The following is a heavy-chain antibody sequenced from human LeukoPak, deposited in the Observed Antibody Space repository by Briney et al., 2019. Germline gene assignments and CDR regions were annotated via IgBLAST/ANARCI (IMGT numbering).Heavy chain of an antibody. Sequence: GGSMRLSCAPSVFTFTIYAMSWVRQAPGKGLEWVSAISGSGGRTYYADLVKGRFTTSRDNSKNALYLQMNTLRAEATAVYFCAKDPEVTTTIEDWGQGTLVTVSS. CDR1: VFTFTIYA. CDR2: ISGSGGRT. J-gene: IGHJ4*02. CDR3: AKDPEVTTTIED. V-gene: IGHV3-23*01. D-gene: IGHD4-11*01.